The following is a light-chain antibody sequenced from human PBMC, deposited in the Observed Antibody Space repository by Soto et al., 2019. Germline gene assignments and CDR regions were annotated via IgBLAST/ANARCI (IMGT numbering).Light chain of an antibody. CDR3: AAWEDSLNGGV. Sequence: QSVLTQPPSASGTPGQRVTISCSGSSSNIGSNTVNWYQQLPGTAPKLLMYSNNHRPSGVPDRFSGSKSGTSGSLAVSGLQSEDETDYYCAAWEDSLNGGVFAGGPKLTVL. J-gene: IGLJ3*02. CDR2: SNN. CDR1: SSNIGSNT. V-gene: IGLV1-44*01.